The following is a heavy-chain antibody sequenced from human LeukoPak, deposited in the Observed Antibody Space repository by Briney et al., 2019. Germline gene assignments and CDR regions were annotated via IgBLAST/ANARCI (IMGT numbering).Heavy chain of an antibody. CDR2: IIPNFGSP. Sequence: GASVKVSCKASGGTFSSNAIAWVRQAPGQGLEWMGGIIPNFGSPNYAQKFQDRVTIIADETTAYMELSSLTSDDTAVYFCARSPLTLDGWTSFNMWGQGTLVTVSS. CDR1: GGTFSSNA. J-gene: IGHJ3*02. D-gene: IGHD3-9*01. V-gene: IGHV1-69*13. CDR3: ARSPLTLDGWTSFNM.